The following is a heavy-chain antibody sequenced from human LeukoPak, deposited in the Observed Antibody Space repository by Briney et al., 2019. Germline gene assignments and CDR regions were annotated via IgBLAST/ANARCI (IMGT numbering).Heavy chain of an antibody. J-gene: IGHJ4*02. CDR3: VRGAQLPGNDY. D-gene: IGHD1-1*01. Sequence: GGSLRLSCAASGFTFSDYWMHWVRQVPGKGLVWVSRINTDGSITNHADSVKGRFTISRGNAENILYLQMNSLRAEDTAVYYCVRGAQLPGNDYWGQGTLVTVSS. CDR1: GFTFSDYW. V-gene: IGHV3-74*01. CDR2: INTDGSIT.